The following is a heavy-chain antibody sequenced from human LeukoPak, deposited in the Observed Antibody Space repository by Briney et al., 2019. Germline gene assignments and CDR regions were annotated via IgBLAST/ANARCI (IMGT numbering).Heavy chain of an antibody. CDR3: AKPIIAFDI. D-gene: IGHD3-9*01. CDR1: GFSFSNYA. V-gene: IGHV3-23*01. Sequence: GGSLRLSCAASGFSFSNYAMSWVRQAPGKGLEWVSGISGSGGTTYSADSVKGHFTISRDNSKNTLYLQMNSLRAEDTAVYYCAKPIIAFDIWGQGTMVTVSS. J-gene: IGHJ3*02. CDR2: ISGSGGTT.